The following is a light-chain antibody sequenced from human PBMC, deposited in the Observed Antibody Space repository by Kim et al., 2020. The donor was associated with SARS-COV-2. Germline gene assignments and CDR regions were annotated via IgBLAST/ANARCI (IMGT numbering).Light chain of an antibody. CDR3: ASWDDSLNTWV. CDR1: SSNIGRNA. J-gene: IGLJ3*02. V-gene: IGLV1-44*01. CDR2: TDY. Sequence: SILTQPPSASETPGRTVTISCSGSSSNIGRNAVNWYQQLPGAAPKLIIYTDYQRPSGVPDRFSGSKSGTSGSLAISGLQSEDEADYYCASWDDSLNTWVFGGGTKLTVL.